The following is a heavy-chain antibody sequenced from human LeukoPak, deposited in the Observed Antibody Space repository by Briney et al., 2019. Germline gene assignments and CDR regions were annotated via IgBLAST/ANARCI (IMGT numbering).Heavy chain of an antibody. D-gene: IGHD3-22*01. J-gene: IGHJ6*02. CDR3: AKALARDYYDSSGSYYYYGMDV. V-gene: IGHV3-43*02. Sequence: GGSLRLSCAASGFTFDDYAMHWVRQAPGKGLEWVPLISGDGGSTYYADSVKGRFTISRDNSKNSLYLQMNSLRTEDTALYYCAKALARDYYDSSGSYYYYGMDVWGQGTTVTVSS. CDR2: ISGDGGST. CDR1: GFTFDDYA.